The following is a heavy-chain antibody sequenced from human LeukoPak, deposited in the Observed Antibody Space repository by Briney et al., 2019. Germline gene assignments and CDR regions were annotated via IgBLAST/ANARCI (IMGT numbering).Heavy chain of an antibody. CDR3: AGGYGSSCYSHLAY. V-gene: IGHV3-23*01. J-gene: IGHJ4*02. CDR1: GFTFSSYA. Sequence: GGSLRLSCAASGFTFSSYAMTWVRQAPGKGLEWVSGISGSGNSTFYAGSVKGRFTISRGISENTLYLQMNSLRAEDTALYYCAGGYGSSCYSHLAYWGQEILVTVS. D-gene: IGHD6-13*01. CDR2: ISGSGNST.